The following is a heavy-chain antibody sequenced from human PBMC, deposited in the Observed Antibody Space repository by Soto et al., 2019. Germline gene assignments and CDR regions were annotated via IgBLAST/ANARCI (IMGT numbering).Heavy chain of an antibody. CDR3: ARGGSGYVWFNEY. J-gene: IGHJ4*02. Sequence: QEQLVQSGAEVKEPGSSVKVSCKASGGIFSSYAISWVRQAPGQGLEWMGGIIPIFGTANYAQKFQGRVTITADESTNTDYTALSSLKSEDTAIYYCARGGSGYVWFNEYWGQGTLVTVSS. CDR1: GGIFSSYA. V-gene: IGHV1-69*01. CDR2: IIPIFGTA. D-gene: IGHD3-22*01.